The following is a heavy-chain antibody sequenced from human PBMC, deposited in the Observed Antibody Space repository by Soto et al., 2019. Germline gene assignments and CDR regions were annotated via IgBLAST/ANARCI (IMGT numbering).Heavy chain of an antibody. J-gene: IGHJ2*01. CDR3: ARGIRIAARRIWYFDL. CDR2: IYDSGST. V-gene: IGHV4-31*03. D-gene: IGHD6-6*01. CDR1: GGSISSGSYY. Sequence: QVQLQESGPGLVKPSQTLSLTCSVSGGSISSGSYYWSWIRQHPGKGLEWIGYIYDSGSTYYNPSLKSRGTISVDTSDNQFSLKLTSVTAADTAVYYCARGIRIAARRIWYFDLWGRGTLVTVSS.